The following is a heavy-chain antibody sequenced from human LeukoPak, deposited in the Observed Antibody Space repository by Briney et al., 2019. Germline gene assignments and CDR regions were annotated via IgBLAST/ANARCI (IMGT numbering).Heavy chain of an antibody. Sequence: SETLSLTCTVSGGSISSGGYYWSWIRQPPGKGLEWIGYIYHSGGTYYNPSLKSRVTISVDRSKNQFSLKLSSVTAADTAVYYCAGSSSPGDGYYYYMDVWGKGTTVTVSS. CDR1: GGSISSGGYY. J-gene: IGHJ6*03. V-gene: IGHV4-30-2*01. CDR3: AGSSSPGDGYYYYMDV. D-gene: IGHD6-6*01. CDR2: IYHSGGT.